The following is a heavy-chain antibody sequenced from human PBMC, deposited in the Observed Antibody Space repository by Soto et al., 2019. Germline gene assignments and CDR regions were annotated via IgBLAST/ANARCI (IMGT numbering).Heavy chain of an antibody. D-gene: IGHD3-10*01. Sequence: ASVKVSCTASGGTFSSYAISWVRQAPGQGLEWMGGIIPIFGTANYAQKFQGRVTITADESTSTAYMELSSLRSEDTAVYYCARGGVFFFAAPTNPFDYWGQGTLVTVSS. CDR2: IIPIFGTA. CDR1: GGTFSSYA. J-gene: IGHJ4*02. V-gene: IGHV1-69*13. CDR3: ARGGVFFFAAPTNPFDY.